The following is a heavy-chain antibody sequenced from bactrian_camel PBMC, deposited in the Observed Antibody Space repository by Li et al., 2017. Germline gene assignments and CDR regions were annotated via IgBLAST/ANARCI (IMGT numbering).Heavy chain of an antibody. J-gene: IGHJ6*01. V-gene: IGHV3S40*01. Sequence: VQLVESGGGLVQPGGSLRLSCAASGFTFGSYAMSWVRQAPGKGLEWVSAINAGGGSTYYADSVKGRFTISRDNAKNTVYLQMNSLQPEDTAMYHCATISSGGSWSNSFCPLEFAYWGYGTQVTVS. D-gene: IGHD6*01. CDR1: GFTFGSYA. CDR2: INAGGGST. CDR3: ATISSGGSWSNSFCPLEFAY.